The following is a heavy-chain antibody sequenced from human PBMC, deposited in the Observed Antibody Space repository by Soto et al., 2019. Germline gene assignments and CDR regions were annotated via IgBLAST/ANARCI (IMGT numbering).Heavy chain of an antibody. D-gene: IGHD3-22*01. J-gene: IGHJ4*02. CDR1: GYSFAGYW. Sequence: GASLNISCKGSGYSFAGYWITWVRPKPAKGLVWMGRIDPSDSQTYYSPSFRGHVTISVTKSITTVFLQWSSLGASDTAMYYCARQIYDSDTGPNFQYYFDSWGQGTPVTVSA. CDR2: IDPSDSQT. CDR3: ARQIYDSDTGPNFQYYFDS. V-gene: IGHV5-10-1*01.